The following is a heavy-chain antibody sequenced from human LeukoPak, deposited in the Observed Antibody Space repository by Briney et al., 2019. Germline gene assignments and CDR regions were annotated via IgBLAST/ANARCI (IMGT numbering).Heavy chain of an antibody. V-gene: IGHV4-39*01. Sequence: PSETLSLTCTVSGGSISSSNYYWGWIRQPPGKGLEWIGSMYYSGNTDYNPSLKSRVSISVDTSKNQFSLKVNSVTAADTAVYYCARTLGWASSRYPFDGWGQGTLVTVSS. CDR2: MYYSGNT. CDR1: GGSISSSNYY. D-gene: IGHD3-16*02. CDR3: ARTLGWASSRYPFDG. J-gene: IGHJ4*02.